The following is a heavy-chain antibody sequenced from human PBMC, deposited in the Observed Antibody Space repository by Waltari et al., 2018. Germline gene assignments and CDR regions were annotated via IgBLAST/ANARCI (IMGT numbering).Heavy chain of an antibody. CDR2: IYYSGST. V-gene: IGHV4-39*01. CDR3: ARRGSTVTHWYFDL. J-gene: IGHJ2*01. CDR1: GGSISSSSYY. Sequence: QLQLQESGPGLVKPSETLSRTCTVSGGSISSSSYYWGWIRQPPGKGLEWIGSIYYSGSTYYNPSLKSRVTISVDTSKNQFSLKLSSVTAADTAVYYCARRGSTVTHWYFDLWGRGTLVTVSS. D-gene: IGHD4-17*01.